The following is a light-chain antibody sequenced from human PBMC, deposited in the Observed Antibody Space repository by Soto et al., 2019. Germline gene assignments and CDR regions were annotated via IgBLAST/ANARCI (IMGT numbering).Light chain of an antibody. J-gene: IGKJ1*01. CDR3: QQYGSSPWT. Sequence: EIVLTQSPGTLSLSPGERATLSCMASQSVTGTYLAWYQQKPGQAPRLLIYGASSRATGLPDRFSGSWSGTDFTLTISRLVPEDFAVYYCQQYGSSPWTFGQGTKVEIK. CDR2: GAS. V-gene: IGKV3-20*01. CDR1: QSVTGTY.